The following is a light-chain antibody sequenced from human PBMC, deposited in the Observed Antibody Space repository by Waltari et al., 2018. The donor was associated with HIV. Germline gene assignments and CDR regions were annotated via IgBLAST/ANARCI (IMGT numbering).Light chain of an antibody. V-gene: IGLV2-23*01. Sequence: QSALTQPASVSGSPGQSITISCTGTSSDVGTYSLVSWYQHHPGKAPKLMIYEGNQRPSGVSNRFSGSKSGNTASLTISGLQAEDEADYYCSSYTSFSTVLVGGGTKLAVL. CDR2: EGN. CDR1: SSDVGTYSL. CDR3: SSYTSFSTVL. J-gene: IGLJ2*01.